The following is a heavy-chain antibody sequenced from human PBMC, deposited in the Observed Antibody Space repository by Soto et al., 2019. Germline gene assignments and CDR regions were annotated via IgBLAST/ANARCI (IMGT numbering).Heavy chain of an antibody. V-gene: IGHV1-2*04. CDR1: GYTFTGYY. Sequence: ASVKVSCKASGYTFTGYYMHWVRQAPGQGLEWMGWINPNSGGTNYAQKFQGWVTMTRDTSISTAYMELSRLRSDDTAVYYCARTLIWFGEDTFDYWGQGTLVTVSS. D-gene: IGHD3-10*01. CDR2: INPNSGGT. J-gene: IGHJ4*02. CDR3: ARTLIWFGEDTFDY.